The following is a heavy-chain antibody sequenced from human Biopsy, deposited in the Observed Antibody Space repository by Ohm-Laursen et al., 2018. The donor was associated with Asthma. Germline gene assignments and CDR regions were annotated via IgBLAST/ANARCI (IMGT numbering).Heavy chain of an antibody. V-gene: IGHV1-69*13. J-gene: IGHJ4*02. CDR1: GYTVTRYA. D-gene: IGHD2-2*01. Sequence: SVKVSCKASGYTVTRYALNWVRQAPGQGLEWMGGINSVFGTTTYPQKFQDRVTITADDSTGTVYMELSSLRSEDTAVYYCARKAGSCISRTCYSLDFWGQGTLVTVSS. CDR2: INSVFGTT. CDR3: ARKAGSCISRTCYSLDF.